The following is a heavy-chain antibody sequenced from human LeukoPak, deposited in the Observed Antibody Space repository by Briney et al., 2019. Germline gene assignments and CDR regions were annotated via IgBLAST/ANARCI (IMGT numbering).Heavy chain of an antibody. Sequence: SETLSLTCTVSGGSISSSTFYWGWIRQPPGKGLEWIGTIYYSGSTFYNPSLKSRVTVSVDTSKNQFSLKLSSLTAADTAVYYCARLSTVTTSFDYWGQGTLVTVSS. CDR3: ARLSTVTTSFDY. CDR2: IYYSGST. V-gene: IGHV4-39*07. CDR1: GGSISSSTFY. D-gene: IGHD4-17*01. J-gene: IGHJ4*02.